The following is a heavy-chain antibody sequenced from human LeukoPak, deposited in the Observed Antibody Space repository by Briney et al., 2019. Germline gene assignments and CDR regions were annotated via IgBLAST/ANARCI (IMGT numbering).Heavy chain of an antibody. CDR3: ARGGWLQFLDY. CDR2: ISYGGRNK. J-gene: IGHJ4*02. CDR1: GFTFRSYA. Sequence: PGGSLRLSCAASGFTFRSYAMHWGRQAPGKGREGVAAISYGGRNKYYADSVKGRFTISRDNSKNPLSLQVNSLRAGATAFYSGARGGWLQFLDYGGEGTLLTLPS. V-gene: IGHV3-30*04. D-gene: IGHD5-24*01.